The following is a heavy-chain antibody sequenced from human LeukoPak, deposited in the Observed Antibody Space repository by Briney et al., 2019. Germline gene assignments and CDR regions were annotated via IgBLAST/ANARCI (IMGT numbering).Heavy chain of an antibody. CDR2: ISGSGGST. Sequence: GGSLRLSCAASGFTFSNYAMSWVRQAPGKRLEWVSAISGSGGSTNYVDSVKGRFTISRDNSKNTLHLQMNSLRVEDTALYYCAKDPRITKNYYYYYYMDVWGKGTTVTVSS. CDR1: GFTFSNYA. V-gene: IGHV3-23*01. CDR3: AKDPRITKNYYYYYYMDV. J-gene: IGHJ6*03. D-gene: IGHD3-3*01.